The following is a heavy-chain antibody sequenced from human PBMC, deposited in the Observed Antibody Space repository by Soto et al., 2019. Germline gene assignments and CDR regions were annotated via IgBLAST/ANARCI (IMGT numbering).Heavy chain of an antibody. Sequence: VQLLESGGGLLQAGGSPRLSCAASGFIFSTYAMNWVRQAPGKGLEWVSTISGSGGRTYYADSVKGRFTISRDNSKNTLYLQMNSLRAEDTAIYYCAKGADDSNTFDIWGLGTVVTVSS. D-gene: IGHD4-4*01. CDR2: ISGSGGRT. CDR1: GFIFSTYA. J-gene: IGHJ3*02. CDR3: AKGADDSNTFDI. V-gene: IGHV3-23*01.